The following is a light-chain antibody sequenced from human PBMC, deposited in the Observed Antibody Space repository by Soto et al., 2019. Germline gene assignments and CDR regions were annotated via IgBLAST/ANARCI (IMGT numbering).Light chain of an antibody. V-gene: IGKV3-20*01. CDR1: QSVSRNY. J-gene: IGKJ4*01. Sequence: EVVLTQSPGTLFLSPGDRATLSCRASQSVSRNYLAWYQRKPGQTPRLLIFGASNRAADIPARFSTSGSGTDFTLTISGLEPDDFAVYYCQQYDFLPLTLRGGTRL. CDR3: QQYDFLPLT. CDR2: GAS.